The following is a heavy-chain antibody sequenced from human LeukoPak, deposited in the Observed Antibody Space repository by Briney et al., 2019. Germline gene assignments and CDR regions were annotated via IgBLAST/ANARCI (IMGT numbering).Heavy chain of an antibody. Sequence: PSETLSLTCAVSGAAINSGSYYWTWIRQPAGKGLEWIGRILTTGSTNYNPPLKSRVSISLDTSKEQISLNLTSVTAADTAVYYCARELVAPRPHNDYYFYMDVWGKGTTVTVSS. CDR2: ILTTGST. D-gene: IGHD5-12*01. CDR1: GAAINSGSYY. CDR3: ARELVAPRPHNDYYFYMDV. V-gene: IGHV4-61*02. J-gene: IGHJ6*03.